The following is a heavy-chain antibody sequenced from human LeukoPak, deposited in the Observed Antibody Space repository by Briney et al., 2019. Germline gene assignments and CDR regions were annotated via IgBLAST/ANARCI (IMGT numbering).Heavy chain of an antibody. V-gene: IGHV1-69*01. D-gene: IGHD3-10*01. Sequence: SVKVSCKASGGTFSSYAISWVRQAPGHGLEWMGGIIPIFGTANYAQKFQGRVTITADESTSTAYMELSSLRSEDTAVYYCARAGGTPLWFGELSYFDYWGQGTLVTVSS. CDR2: IIPIFGTA. CDR1: GGTFSSYA. CDR3: ARAGGTPLWFGELSYFDY. J-gene: IGHJ4*02.